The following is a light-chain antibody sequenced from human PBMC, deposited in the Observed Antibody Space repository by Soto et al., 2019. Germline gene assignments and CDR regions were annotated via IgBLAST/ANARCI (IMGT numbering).Light chain of an antibody. CDR1: NSNIGAGYD. CDR2: TNN. V-gene: IGLV1-40*01. J-gene: IGLJ1*01. Sequence: QSVLTQPPSVSGAPGQRVTISCTGSNSNIGAGYDVHWYLQLPGTAPKLLVYTNNNRPSGVPDRFSGSKSGTSASLAITGLQAEDEADYYCQSYDSRLSAYVFGTGTRSPS. CDR3: QSYDSRLSAYV.